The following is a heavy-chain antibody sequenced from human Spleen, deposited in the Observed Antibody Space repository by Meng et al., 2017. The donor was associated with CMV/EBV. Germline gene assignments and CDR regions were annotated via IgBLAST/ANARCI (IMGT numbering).Heavy chain of an antibody. V-gene: IGHV5-51*01. CDR2: FYPGDSDT. CDR1: GYSFNTYW. D-gene: IGHD3-3*01. CDR3: ARLRPETFWSNYGNYYGMDV. Sequence: KVSCKGSGYSFNTYWIGWVRQMAGKGLEWMGIFYPGDSDTRYSPSFQGQVTISADKSTSTAYLQWSSLQASDTAVYYCARLRPETFWSNYGNYYGMDVWGQGTLVTVSS. J-gene: IGHJ6*02.